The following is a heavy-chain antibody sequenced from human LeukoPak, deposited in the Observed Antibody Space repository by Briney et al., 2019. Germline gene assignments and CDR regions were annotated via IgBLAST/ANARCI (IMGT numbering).Heavy chain of an antibody. D-gene: IGHD3-10*01. J-gene: IGHJ4*02. V-gene: IGHV3-64D*06. CDR1: GFTFSTYA. Sequence: GGSLRLSCSASGFTFSTYAMHWVRQAPGKGLEFVSAISSTGDSTCYADSVKGRFTVSRDNSGNTLYLQMSSPRAEDAAVYYCGKRGHFYGSTDPYYIDYWGQGILVTVSS. CDR3: GKRGHFYGSTDPYYIDY. CDR2: ISSTGDST.